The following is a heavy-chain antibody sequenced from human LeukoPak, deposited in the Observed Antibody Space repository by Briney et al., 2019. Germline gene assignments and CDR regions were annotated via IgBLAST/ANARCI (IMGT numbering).Heavy chain of an antibody. V-gene: IGHV1-18*04. CDR3: ARASADVWGSYRIDY. J-gene: IGHJ4*02. CDR2: ISAYNGNT. CDR1: GYTFTSYY. Sequence: ASVKVSCKASGYTFTSYYMHWVRQAPGQGLEWMGWISAYNGNTNYAQKLQGRVTMTTDTSTSTAYMEVRSLRSDDTAVYYCARASADVWGSYRIDYWGQGTLVTVSS. D-gene: IGHD3-16*02.